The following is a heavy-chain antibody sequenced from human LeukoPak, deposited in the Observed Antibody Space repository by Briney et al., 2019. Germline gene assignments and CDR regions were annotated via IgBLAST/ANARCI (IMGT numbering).Heavy chain of an antibody. Sequence: SETLSLTCTVSGGSIRSHYWSWIRQPPGKGLEWIAYLFDSVNTKDNPSLQSRLTLSADTYKNQFSLRLSSVTAADTAVYYCATIKRGSIFGYFDFWGQGIKVTVSS. D-gene: IGHD5-18*01. V-gene: IGHV4-59*11. CDR2: LFDSVNT. CDR3: ATIKRGSIFGYFDF. CDR1: GGSIRSHY. J-gene: IGHJ4*02.